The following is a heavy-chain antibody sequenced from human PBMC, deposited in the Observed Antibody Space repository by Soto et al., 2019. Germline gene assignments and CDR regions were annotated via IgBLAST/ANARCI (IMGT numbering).Heavy chain of an antibody. CDR1: GVSIGNFF. D-gene: IGHD3-16*01. CDR2: VFIRGIT. CDR3: AADKGGGGRAFDY. V-gene: IGHV4-4*07. J-gene: IGHJ4*02. Sequence: QVQIQESGPGLVKASDTLSLTCAVSGVSIGNFFWNWVRQPAGGPLEWVGRVFIRGITTYNPSLKRRLSMSPDTSKNQLSLRLTSVTAADTAVYYCAADKGGGGRAFDYWGQGVLATVSS.